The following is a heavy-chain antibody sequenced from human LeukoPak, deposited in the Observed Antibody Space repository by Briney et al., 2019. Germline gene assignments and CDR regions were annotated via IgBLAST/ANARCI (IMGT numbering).Heavy chain of an antibody. J-gene: IGHJ5*02. CDR2: IWYDGSNK. V-gene: IGHV3-33*08. CDR1: GFTFRTHD. D-gene: IGHD2-15*01. CDR3: ARDQGDCSGGSCYSGWFDP. Sequence: GGSLRLSCAASGFTFRTHDMHWVLQAPGKGLEGGAVIWYDGSNKYYADSVKGRFTISRDNSKNTLYLQMNSLRAEDTAVYYCARDQGDCSGGSCYSGWFDPWGQGTLVTVSS.